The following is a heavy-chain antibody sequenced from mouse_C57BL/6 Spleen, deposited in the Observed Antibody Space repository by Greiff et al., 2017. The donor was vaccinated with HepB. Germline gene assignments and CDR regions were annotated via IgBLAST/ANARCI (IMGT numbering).Heavy chain of an antibody. D-gene: IGHD4-1*01. CDR2: ISSGSSTI. V-gene: IGHV5-17*01. J-gene: IGHJ3*01. CDR3: ANDWAGFAY. CDR1: GFTFSDYG. Sequence: EVKLVESGGGLVKPGGSLKLSCAASGFTFSDYGMHWVRQAPEKGLEWVAYISSGSSTIYYADTVKGRFTISRDNAKNTLFLQMTSLRAEDTAMYYCANDWAGFAYWGQGTLVTVSA.